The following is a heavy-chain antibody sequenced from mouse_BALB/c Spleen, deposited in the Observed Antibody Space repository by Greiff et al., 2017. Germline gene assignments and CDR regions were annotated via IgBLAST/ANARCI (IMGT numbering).Heavy chain of an antibody. CDR2: IWSGGST. CDR3: AREGRTGTYAMDY. J-gene: IGHJ4*01. D-gene: IGHD4-1*01. V-gene: IGHV2-2*02. CDR1: GFSLTSYG. Sequence: VQLQQSGPGLVQPSQSLSITCTVSGFSLTSYGVHWVRQSPGKGLEWLGVIWSGGSTDYNAAFISRLSISKDNSKSQVFFKMNSLQANDTAIYSCAREGRTGTYAMDYWGQGTSVTVSS.